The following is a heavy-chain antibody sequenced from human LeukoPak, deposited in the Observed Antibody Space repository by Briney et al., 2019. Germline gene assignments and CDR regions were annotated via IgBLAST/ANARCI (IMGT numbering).Heavy chain of an antibody. J-gene: IGHJ4*02. D-gene: IGHD1-26*01. Sequence: PGGSLSLSCVASGFTFSSYWMTWVRQAPGKGLEWVANIKQDGSEKYYVDSVRGRFTISRDNAKNSLYLQMNSLRAEDTAMYYCARDHGGIVGDYYWGQETLVTVSS. V-gene: IGHV3-7*01. CDR2: IKQDGSEK. CDR1: GFTFSSYW. CDR3: ARDHGGIVGDYY.